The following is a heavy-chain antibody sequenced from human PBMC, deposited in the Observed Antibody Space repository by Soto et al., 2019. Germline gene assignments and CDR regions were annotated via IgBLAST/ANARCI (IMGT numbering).Heavy chain of an antibody. CDR3: ARGDSSGYYPYYFDY. D-gene: IGHD3-22*01. CDR1: GFTFSDYY. Sequence: QVQLVESGGGLVKPGGSLRLSCAASGFTFSDYYMSWIRQAPGKGLEWLSYISSSSSYTNYADSVKGRFTISRDNAKNSLYLQMNSLRAEDTAVYYCARGDSSGYYPYYFDYWGQGTLVTVSS. V-gene: IGHV3-11*06. CDR2: ISSSSSYT. J-gene: IGHJ4*02.